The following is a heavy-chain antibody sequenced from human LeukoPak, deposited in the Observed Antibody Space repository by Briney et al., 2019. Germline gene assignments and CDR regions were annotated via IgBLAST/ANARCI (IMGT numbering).Heavy chain of an antibody. CDR2: INPNSGGT. CDR1: GYTFTGYY. V-gene: IGHV1-2*02. D-gene: IGHD3-10*01. CDR3: ARVGYYGSGSYYSGAPYYFDY. J-gene: IGHJ4*02. Sequence: GASVKVSCKASGYTFTGYYMDWVRQAPGQGLEWMGWINPNSGGTNYAQKFQGRVTMTRDTSISTAYMELSRLRSDDTAVYYCARVGYYGSGSYYSGAPYYFDYWGQGTLVTVSS.